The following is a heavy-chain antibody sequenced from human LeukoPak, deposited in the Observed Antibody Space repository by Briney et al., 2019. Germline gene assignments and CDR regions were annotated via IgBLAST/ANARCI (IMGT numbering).Heavy chain of an antibody. Sequence: GSLRLSCAASGFTFSDYYMSWIRQAPGKGLEWVSYISSSGSTIYYADSVKGRFTISRDNAKNSLYLQMNSLRAEDTAVYYCARDPTGYSSSWPNYYYYMDVWGKGTTVTVSS. J-gene: IGHJ6*03. CDR2: ISSSGSTI. V-gene: IGHV3-11*04. CDR3: ARDPTGYSSSWPNYYYYMDV. CDR1: GFTFSDYY. D-gene: IGHD6-13*01.